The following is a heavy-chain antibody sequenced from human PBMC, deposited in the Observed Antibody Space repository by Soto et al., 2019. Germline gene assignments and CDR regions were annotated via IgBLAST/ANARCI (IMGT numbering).Heavy chain of an antibody. D-gene: IGHD3-3*01. Sequence: GGSLRLSCAASGFTFSSYAMHWVRQAPGKGLEWVAVISYDGSNKYYADSVKGRFTISRDNSKNTLYLQMNSLRAEDTAVYYCARGAGYDFWSGYQSFDYWGQGTLVTVSS. CDR2: ISYDGSNK. J-gene: IGHJ4*02. CDR3: ARGAGYDFWSGYQSFDY. CDR1: GFTFSSYA. V-gene: IGHV3-30-3*01.